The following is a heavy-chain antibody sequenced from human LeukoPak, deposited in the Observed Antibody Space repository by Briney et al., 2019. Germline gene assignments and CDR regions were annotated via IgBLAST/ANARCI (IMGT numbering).Heavy chain of an antibody. CDR2: ISSSSSTI. D-gene: IGHD6-19*01. CDR1: GFTFSSYE. Sequence: GGSLRLSCAASGFTFSSYEMNWVRQAPGKGLEWVSYISSSSSTIYYADSVKGRFTISRDDAKNSLYLQMNSLRAEDTAVYYCARGYSSGWSAFDYWGQGTLVTVSS. CDR3: ARGYSSGWSAFDY. V-gene: IGHV3-48*03. J-gene: IGHJ4*02.